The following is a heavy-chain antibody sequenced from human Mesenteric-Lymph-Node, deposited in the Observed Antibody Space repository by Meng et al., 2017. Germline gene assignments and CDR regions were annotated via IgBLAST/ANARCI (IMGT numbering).Heavy chain of an antibody. D-gene: IGHD4-23*01. CDR2: IIPIFGTA. CDR1: GYTFTSYG. Sequence: SVKVSCKASGYTFTSYGISWARQAPGQGLEWMGGIIPIFGTANYAQKFQGRVTITADKSTSTAYMELSSLRSEDTAVYYCARLGVRYGGNLFDYWGQGTLVTVSS. J-gene: IGHJ4*02. CDR3: ARLGVRYGGNLFDY. V-gene: IGHV1-69*06.